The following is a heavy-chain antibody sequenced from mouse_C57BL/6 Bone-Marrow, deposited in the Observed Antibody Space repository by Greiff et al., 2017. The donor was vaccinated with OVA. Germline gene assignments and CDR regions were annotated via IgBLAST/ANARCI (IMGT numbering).Heavy chain of an antibody. CDR1: GFTFSSYG. D-gene: IGHD3-2*02. Sequence: EVKVVESGGDLVKPGGSLKLSCAASGFTFSSYGMSWVRQTPDKRLEWVATISSGGSYTYYPDRVKGRFTISRDNAKNTLYLQMSSLKSEDTAMYYCARRQLRLFACWGQGTLVTVSA. V-gene: IGHV5-6*02. J-gene: IGHJ3*01. CDR2: ISSGGSYT. CDR3: ARRQLRLFAC.